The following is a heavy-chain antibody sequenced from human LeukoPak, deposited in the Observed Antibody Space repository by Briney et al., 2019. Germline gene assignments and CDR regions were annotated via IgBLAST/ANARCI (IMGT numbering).Heavy chain of an antibody. D-gene: IGHD5-18*01. CDR3: ARGRRGYSYGTYYFDY. V-gene: IGHV4-34*01. Sequence: SETLSLTCAVSGGSFSGYYWSWIRQPPGKGLEWIGEINHSGSTNYNPSLKSRVTISVDTSKNRFSLKLSSVTAADTAVYYCARGRRGYSYGTYYFDYWGQGTLVTVSS. CDR1: GGSFSGYY. J-gene: IGHJ4*02. CDR2: INHSGST.